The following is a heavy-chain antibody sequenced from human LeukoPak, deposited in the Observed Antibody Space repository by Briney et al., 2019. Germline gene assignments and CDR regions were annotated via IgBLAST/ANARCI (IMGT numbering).Heavy chain of an antibody. CDR1: GGSISSSSYY. J-gene: IGHJ4*02. CDR2: IYTSGST. V-gene: IGHV4-61*02. CDR3: ARDVPYYYDSSDYYPFGY. Sequence: SETLSLTCTVSGGSISSSSYYWGWIRQPPGNGLEWIGRIYTSGSTNYNPSLKSRVTISVDTSKNQFSLKLSSVTAADTAVYYCARDVPYYYDSSDYYPFGYWGQGTLVTVSS. D-gene: IGHD3-22*01.